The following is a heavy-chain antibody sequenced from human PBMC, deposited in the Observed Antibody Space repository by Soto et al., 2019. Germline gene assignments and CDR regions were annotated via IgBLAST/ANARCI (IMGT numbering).Heavy chain of an antibody. J-gene: IGHJ4*02. Sequence: SETLSLTCTVSGGSISSSSYYWGWIRQPPGKGLEWIGNIYYSGSTYYNPSLKSRVTISVDTSKNQFLLKLNSVTAADTAMYYCATLPPRVVVSVLPIPTWGQGTQVT. CDR1: GGSISSSSYY. CDR3: ATLPPRVVVSVLPIPT. CDR2: IYYSGST. D-gene: IGHD2-21*01. V-gene: IGHV4-39*07.